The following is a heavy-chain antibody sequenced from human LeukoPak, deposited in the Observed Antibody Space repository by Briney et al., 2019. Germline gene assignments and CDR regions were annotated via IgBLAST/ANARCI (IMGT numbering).Heavy chain of an antibody. Sequence: GESLKISCAASGFTFSSYAMSWVRQAPGKGLEWVSCISGGNTYYADSVKGRFTISRDNSKSTLYLQMDNLRAEDTAVYYCAKERGLGAVDYWGQGTLVTVSS. D-gene: IGHD1-26*01. CDR1: GFTFSSYA. CDR3: AKERGLGAVDY. V-gene: IGHV3-23*01. CDR2: ISGGNT. J-gene: IGHJ4*02.